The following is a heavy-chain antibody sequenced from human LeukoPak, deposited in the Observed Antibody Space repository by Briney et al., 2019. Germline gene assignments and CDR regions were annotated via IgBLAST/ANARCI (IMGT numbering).Heavy chain of an antibody. J-gene: IGHJ4*02. CDR1: GGSISISSYY. CDR3: ARGRYGPRLGN. D-gene: IGHD3-16*01. Sequence: PSETLSLTCTVSGGSISISSYYWGWIRQPPGKGLEWIGSIYYSGSTYYNPSLNSRVIMSVDRSKNQFSLRLTSVTAADTAVYYCARGRYGPRLGNWGQGTLVTVSS. V-gene: IGHV4-39*07. CDR2: IYYSGST.